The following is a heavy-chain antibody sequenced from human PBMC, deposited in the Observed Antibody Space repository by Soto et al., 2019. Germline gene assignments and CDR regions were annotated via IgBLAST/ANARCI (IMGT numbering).Heavy chain of an antibody. J-gene: IGHJ6*02. CDR1: VFTFSDYY. CDR2: ISSSGSTI. V-gene: IGHV3-11*01. D-gene: IGHD3-10*01. CDR3: ARDRWFGTYGMDV. Sequence: TWWSLRLSCSASVFTFSDYYMSWGRQAPGKGLEWVSYISSSGSTIYYADSVKGRFTISGDNAKNSLYLQMNSLRAEDTAVYYCARDRWFGTYGMDVWGQGTTVTVSS.